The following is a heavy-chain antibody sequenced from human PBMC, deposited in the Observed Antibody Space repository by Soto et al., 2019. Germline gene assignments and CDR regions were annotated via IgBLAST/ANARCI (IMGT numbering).Heavy chain of an antibody. J-gene: IGHJ4*02. CDR1: GGSISSSSYY. CDR3: ARLWSYGSGSYGYY. Sequence: ASETLSLTCTVSGGSISSSSYYWGWIRQPPGKGLEWIGSIYYSGSTYYNPSLKSRVTISVDTSKNQFSPKLSSVTAADTAVYYCARLWSYGSGSYGYYWGQGTLVTVSS. CDR2: IYYSGST. D-gene: IGHD3-10*01. V-gene: IGHV4-39*01.